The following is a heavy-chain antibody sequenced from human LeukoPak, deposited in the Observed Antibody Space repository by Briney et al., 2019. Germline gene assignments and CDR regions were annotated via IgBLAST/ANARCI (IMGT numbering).Heavy chain of an antibody. D-gene: IGHD3-9*01. J-gene: IGHJ5*02. CDR1: GGTFSSYA. CDR2: IIPILGIA. CDR3: ARARTADYDILTGFNWFDP. V-gene: IGHV1-69*04. Sequence: ASVKVSCKASGGTFSSYAISWVRQAPGQGLEWMGRIIPILGIANYAQKLQGRVTMTTDTSTSTAYMELRSLRSDDTAVYYCARARTADYDILTGFNWFDPWGQGTLVTVSS.